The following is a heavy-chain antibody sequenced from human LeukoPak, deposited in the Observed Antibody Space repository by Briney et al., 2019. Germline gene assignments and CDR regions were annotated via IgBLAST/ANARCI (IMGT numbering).Heavy chain of an antibody. V-gene: IGHV4-34*01. CDR3: ARGQRFFGYSYGFSYFDY. Sequence: GSLRLSCAASGFTFSSYAMSWVRQPPGKGLEWIGEINHSGSTNYNPSLKSRVTISVDTSKNQFSLKLSSVTAADTAVYYCARGQRFFGYSYGFSYFDYWGQGTLVTVSS. D-gene: IGHD5-18*01. CDR1: GFTFSSYA. J-gene: IGHJ4*02. CDR2: INHSGST.